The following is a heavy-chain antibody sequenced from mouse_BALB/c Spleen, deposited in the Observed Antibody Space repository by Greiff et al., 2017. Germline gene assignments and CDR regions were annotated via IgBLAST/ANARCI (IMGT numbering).Heavy chain of an antibody. CDR3: ASFDYFYAMDY. D-gene: IGHD2-4*01. CDR1: GFTFSSYA. J-gene: IGHJ4*01. CDR2: ISSGGST. V-gene: IGHV5-6-5*01. Sequence: VQLVESGGGLVKPGGSLKLSCAASGFTFSSYAMSWVRQTPEKRLEWVASISSGGSTYYPDSVKGRFTISRDNARNILYLQMSSLRSEDTAMYYCASFDYFYAMDYWGQGTSVTVSS.